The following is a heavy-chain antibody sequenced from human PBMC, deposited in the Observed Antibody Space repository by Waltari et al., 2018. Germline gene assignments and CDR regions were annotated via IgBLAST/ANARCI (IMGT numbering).Heavy chain of an antibody. CDR1: GGSFRGYY. J-gene: IGHJ6*02. CDR2: INHNGNI. CDR3: VRLEDCTGPGGNCYSGDSFAMDV. V-gene: IGHV4-34*02. D-gene: IGHD2-8*02. Sequence: QVQLQQWGAGLLQPSETLSLTCAVYGGSFRGYYWGWVRQPPGRGLEWIGEINHNGNINRNPSLRSRVTMLVDTSKSQLSLKINSVTAADTAVYYCVRLEDCTGPGGNCYSGDSFAMDVWGQGTTATVSS.